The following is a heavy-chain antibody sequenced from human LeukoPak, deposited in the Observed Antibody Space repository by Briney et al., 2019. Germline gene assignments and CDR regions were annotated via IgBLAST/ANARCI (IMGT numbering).Heavy chain of an antibody. V-gene: IGHV3-15*01. CDR2: IKSKTDGGTT. CDR3: TTGFYYDSSGYPY. J-gene: IGHJ4*02. CDR1: GFTFSNAW. D-gene: IGHD3-22*01. Sequence: GGSLRLSCAASGFTFSNAWMSWVRQAPGKGLEWVGRIKSKTDGGTTDYGAPVKGRFTISRDDSKNTLYLQMNSLKTEDTAVYYCTTGFYYDSSGYPYWGQGTLVTVSS.